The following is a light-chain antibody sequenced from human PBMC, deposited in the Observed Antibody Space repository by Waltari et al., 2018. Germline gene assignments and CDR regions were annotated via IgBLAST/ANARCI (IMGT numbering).Light chain of an antibody. CDR2: GAS. Sequence: EIVLTQSPGTLSLSPGERATLSCRASQSVSSSYLAWYQQKPGQAPRLFIYGASSRATAIPDRFSGSGSGKDFTLTISRLEPEDFAVYYCQQYGSSPWTFGQGTKVEIK. V-gene: IGKV3-20*01. CDR3: QQYGSSPWT. CDR1: QSVSSSY. J-gene: IGKJ1*01.